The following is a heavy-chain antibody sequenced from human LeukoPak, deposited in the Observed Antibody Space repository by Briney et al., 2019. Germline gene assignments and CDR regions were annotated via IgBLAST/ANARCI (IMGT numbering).Heavy chain of an antibody. V-gene: IGHV3-21*01. D-gene: IGHD1-26*01. CDR3: ARDGIVGATNGFDY. J-gene: IGHJ4*02. CDR1: GFTFSSYS. Sequence: GGSLRLSCAASGFTFSSYSMNWVRQAPRKGLEWVSSISSSSSYIYYADSVKGRFTISRDNAKNSLYLQMNSLRAEDTAVYYCARDGIVGATNGFDYWGQGTLVTVSS. CDR2: ISSSSSYI.